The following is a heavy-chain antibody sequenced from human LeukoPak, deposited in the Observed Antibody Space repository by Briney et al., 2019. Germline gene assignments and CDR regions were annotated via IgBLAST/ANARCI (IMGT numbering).Heavy chain of an antibody. CDR1: GYTFTSYG. Sequence: ASVKVSCKASGYTFTSYGISWVRQAPGQGLEWMGWISAYNGNTNYAQKLQGRVTMTTDTSTSTAYMGLRSLRSDDTAVYYCARDIALGATTGLDYWGQGTLVTVSS. CDR2: ISAYNGNT. D-gene: IGHD1-26*01. CDR3: ARDIALGATTGLDY. J-gene: IGHJ4*02. V-gene: IGHV1-18*01.